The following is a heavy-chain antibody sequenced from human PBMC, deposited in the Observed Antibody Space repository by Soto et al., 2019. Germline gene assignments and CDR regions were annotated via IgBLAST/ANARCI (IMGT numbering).Heavy chain of an antibody. CDR3: VEGHQPLFSR. CDR1: GYTFTSYY. J-gene: IGHJ4*02. CDR2: INPSGGST. V-gene: IGHV1-46*01. D-gene: IGHD2-2*01. Sequence: ASVKVSCKASGYTFTSYYIHWVRQAPGQGLEWMGIINPSGGSTSYAQKFQGRVTMTRDTSTSTVYMELSSLRSEDTAVYYCVEGHQPLFSRWGQGTQVTVSS.